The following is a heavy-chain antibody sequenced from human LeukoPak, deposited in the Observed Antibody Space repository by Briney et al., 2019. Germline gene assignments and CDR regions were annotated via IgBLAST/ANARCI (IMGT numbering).Heavy chain of an antibody. J-gene: IGHJ4*02. V-gene: IGHV4-39*07. D-gene: IGHD3-3*01. CDR2: IYYSGST. Sequence: SETLSLTCTVSGGSISSNSYFWGWIRQPPGKGLEWIGSIYYSGSTYYNPSLKSRVAISVDTSKNQFSLKLSSVTAADTAVYYCARLNGYRPNDFWSGYSAHYFDYWGQGTLVTVSS. CDR1: GGSISSNSYF. CDR3: ARLNGYRPNDFWSGYSAHYFDY.